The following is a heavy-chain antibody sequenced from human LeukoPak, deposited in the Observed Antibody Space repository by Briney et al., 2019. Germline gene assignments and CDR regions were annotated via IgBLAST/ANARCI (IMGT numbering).Heavy chain of an antibody. J-gene: IGHJ4*02. CDR1: GFTFNDYV. D-gene: IGHD3-22*01. CDR2: INWNGGTT. Sequence: GGSLRLSCAASGFTFNDYVMSWVRQGPGKGLEWVSGINWNGGTTGYADSVRGRFTISRDNAKNSLYLQMNSLRAEDTALYYCARDKHYYDSTNYVWGQGTLVTVSS. CDR3: ARDKHYYDSTNYV. V-gene: IGHV3-20*04.